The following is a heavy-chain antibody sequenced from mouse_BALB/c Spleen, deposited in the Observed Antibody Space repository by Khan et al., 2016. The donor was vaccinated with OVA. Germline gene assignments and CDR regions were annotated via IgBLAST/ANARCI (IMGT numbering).Heavy chain of an antibody. V-gene: IGHV3-2*02. J-gene: IGHJ3*01. CDR1: GYSITSDYA. Sequence: EVQLQESGPGLVKPSLSLSLTCTVTGYSITSDYAWNWIRQFPGHKLEWMGYISYSGRTSYTPSLKSRISITRDTSKNQFFLQLNSVTTEDTATDFGVRGRAYWGQGTLVTVSA. CDR2: ISYSGRT. D-gene: IGHD3-3*01. CDR3: VRGRAY.